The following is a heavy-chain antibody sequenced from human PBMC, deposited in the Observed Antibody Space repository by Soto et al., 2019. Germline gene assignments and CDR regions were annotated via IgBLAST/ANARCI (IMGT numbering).Heavy chain of an antibody. CDR2: IIPIFGTP. Sequence: QVQLVQSGAEVKKPGSSVKVSCKASGGTFSTYTFSWVRQAPGQGLEWMGRIIPIFGTPYYAHKFQGRVTITADKSTSTVYMELSSLRSDDTAVYFCARGLECRGYCLDKPTWFAPWGQGTLVTVSS. CDR3: ARGLECRGYCLDKPTWFAP. J-gene: IGHJ5*02. CDR1: GGTFSTYT. V-gene: IGHV1-69*06. D-gene: IGHD2-15*01.